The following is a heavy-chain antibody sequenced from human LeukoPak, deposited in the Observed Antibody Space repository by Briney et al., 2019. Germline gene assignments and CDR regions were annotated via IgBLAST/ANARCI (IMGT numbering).Heavy chain of an antibody. Sequence: GESLKISCKGSGYDFSTHYIGWVRQLPGKGLEWMGVIYPGDYDTTYSPSFEDEVTMSVDKSSSSAYLQWRSLKASDTAMCYCARLMLFEYGDYGDAFDIWGQGTMVTVSS. CDR1: GYDFSTHY. D-gene: IGHD4-17*01. J-gene: IGHJ3*02. CDR2: IYPGDYDT. CDR3: ARLMLFEYGDYGDAFDI. V-gene: IGHV5-51*01.